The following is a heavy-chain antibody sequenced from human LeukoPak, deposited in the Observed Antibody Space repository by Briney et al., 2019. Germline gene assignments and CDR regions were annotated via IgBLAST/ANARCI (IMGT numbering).Heavy chain of an antibody. V-gene: IGHV1-18*01. Sequence: GASVKVSCKASGYTFTSYGISWVRQAPGQGLEWMGWISAYNGNTNYAQKLQGRVTMTTDTSTSTAYMELRSLRSDDTAVYYCARVDIVVVVAAREVHWFDPWGQGTLVTVSS. J-gene: IGHJ5*02. CDR2: ISAYNGNT. CDR1: GYTFTSYG. CDR3: ARVDIVVVVAAREVHWFDP. D-gene: IGHD2-15*01.